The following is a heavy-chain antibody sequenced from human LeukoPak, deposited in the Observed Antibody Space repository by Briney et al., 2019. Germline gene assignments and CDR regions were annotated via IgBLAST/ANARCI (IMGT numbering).Heavy chain of an antibody. V-gene: IGHV4-59*01. J-gene: IGHJ4*02. CDR2: IYYSGST. D-gene: IGHD3-10*01. Sequence: SETLSLTCTVSGGSISSYYWSWIRQPPGKGLEWIGYIYYSGSTNYNPSLKSRVTISVDTSKNQFSLKLSSVTAADTAVYYCARDSGAYWGQGTLVTVSS. CDR1: GGSISSYY. CDR3: ARDSGAY.